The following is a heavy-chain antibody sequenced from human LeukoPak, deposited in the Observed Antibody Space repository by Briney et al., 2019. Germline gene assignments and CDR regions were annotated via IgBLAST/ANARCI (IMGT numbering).Heavy chain of an antibody. CDR2: INSDGSST. V-gene: IGHV3-74*01. CDR3: VREAGIKVGSNWSKWFDP. J-gene: IGHJ5*02. D-gene: IGHD6-13*01. CDR1: GFTFSSYW. Sequence: GGSLRLSCAASGFTFSSYWMHWVRQAPGKGLVWVSRINSDGSSTSYADSVKGRFTISRDNAKNTLYLQMNSLRGEDTAVYLCVREAGIKVGSNWSKWFDPWAREPWSPSPQ.